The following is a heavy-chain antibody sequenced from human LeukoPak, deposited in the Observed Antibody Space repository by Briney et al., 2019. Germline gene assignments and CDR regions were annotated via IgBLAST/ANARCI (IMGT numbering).Heavy chain of an antibody. CDR3: TRDSQGSGIYSVDY. J-gene: IGHJ4*02. D-gene: IGHD3-10*01. CDR2: IKHDGSEK. V-gene: IGHV3-7*05. Sequence: GVSLRLSCAASGFTLCIYCISGVRQAPGKGLEGLTNIKHDGSEKYYVDSVKGRFTISRDNAKNSLFLQMNSLRAGDTAVYWCTRDSQGSGIYSVDYWGQGTLVTVSS. CDR1: GFTLCIYC.